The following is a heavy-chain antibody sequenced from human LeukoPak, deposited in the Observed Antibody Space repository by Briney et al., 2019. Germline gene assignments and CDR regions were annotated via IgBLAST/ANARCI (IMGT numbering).Heavy chain of an antibody. Sequence: GGSLRLSCAASGYTFSSYWMHWVRQAPGKGLGWVARINNDGSGTGYADSVKGRFTISRDNAKNTLYLQMNSLRAEDTAVYYCTRAPLGYYWGRGTLVTVSS. CDR1: GYTFSSYW. D-gene: IGHD3-16*01. V-gene: IGHV3-74*01. CDR2: INNDGSGT. CDR3: TRAPLGYY. J-gene: IGHJ4*02.